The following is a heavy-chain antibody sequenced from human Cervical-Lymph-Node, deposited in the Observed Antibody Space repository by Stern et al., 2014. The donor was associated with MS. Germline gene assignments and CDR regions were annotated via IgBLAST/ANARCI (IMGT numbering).Heavy chain of an antibody. V-gene: IGHV3-7*01. Sequence: EVQLVESGGGLVQPGGSRRLSCAASGFTFSRYWMSWVRQAPGKGLELVANINQNGSEKYYVDSVEGRFTISRDNSKNSLFLQMNSLRGDDTAVYYCARDPPYFDYWAQGTLVTVSS. CDR1: GFTFSRYW. CDR2: INQNGSEK. J-gene: IGHJ4*02. CDR3: ARDPPYFDY.